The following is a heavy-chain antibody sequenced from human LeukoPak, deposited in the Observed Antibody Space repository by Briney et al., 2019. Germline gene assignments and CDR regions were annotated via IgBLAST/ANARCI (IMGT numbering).Heavy chain of an antibody. CDR2: IKSKSDGETT. D-gene: IGHD2-2*01. CDR1: RFTFKPTW. V-gene: IGHV3-15*01. Sequence: GGSLRLSCAASRFTFKPTWVNWVRQPPGKGLEWVGRIKSKSDGETTDYAAPVKGRFIISRDDSKSTAYLLMNSLKTEDTGWYYCTPEKWCRSTTSPYAFDLWGQGTMVTVSS. CDR3: TPEKWCRSTTSPYAFDL. J-gene: IGHJ3*01.